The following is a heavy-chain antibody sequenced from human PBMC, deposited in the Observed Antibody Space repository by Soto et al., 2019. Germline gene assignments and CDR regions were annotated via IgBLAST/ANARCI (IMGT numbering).Heavy chain of an antibody. CDR2: ISGSGDNT. Sequence: EVQLLESGGALVQSGGSLTLSCAASGFTFSNFAMSWVRQAPGKGLEWVSGISGSGDNTDHADSVKGRFTISRDNSKNTLYLKMNRLRAGDTGVCYCVKGSDSVFKGTPFRKVQYYDYYVDVWGKGTTVTVSS. CDR1: GFTFSNFA. D-gene: IGHD2-21*02. J-gene: IGHJ6*03. V-gene: IGHV3-23*01. CDR3: VKGSDSVFKGTPFRKVQYYDYYVDV.